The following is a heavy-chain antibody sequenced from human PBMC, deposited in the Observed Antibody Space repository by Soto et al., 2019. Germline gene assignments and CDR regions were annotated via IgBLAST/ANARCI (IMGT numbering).Heavy chain of an antibody. CDR1: GGSISSYY. V-gene: IGHV4-59*08. D-gene: IGHD3-10*01. Sequence: QVQLQESGPGLVKPSETLSLTCTVSGGSISSYYWSWIRQPPGKGLEWIGYIYYSGSTNYNPSLKSRVTISVDTSKNQFSLKLSSVTAADTAVYYCARRYGVAFDIWGQGTMGTVSS. CDR3: ARRYGVAFDI. J-gene: IGHJ3*02. CDR2: IYYSGST.